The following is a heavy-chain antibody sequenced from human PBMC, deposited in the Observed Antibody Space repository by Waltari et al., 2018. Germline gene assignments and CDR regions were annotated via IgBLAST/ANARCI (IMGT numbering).Heavy chain of an antibody. Sequence: EVQLVESGGGLVKPGGSLRLSCAASGFTFSSYSMNWVRQAPGKGLEWVSSISSSSYIYYADSVKGRFTISRDNAKNSLYLQMNSLRAEDTAVYYCARDWELLGDGMDVWGQGTTVTVSS. CDR3: ARDWELLGDGMDV. J-gene: IGHJ6*02. D-gene: IGHD1-26*01. V-gene: IGHV3-21*01. CDR1: GFTFSSYS. CDR2: ISSSSYI.